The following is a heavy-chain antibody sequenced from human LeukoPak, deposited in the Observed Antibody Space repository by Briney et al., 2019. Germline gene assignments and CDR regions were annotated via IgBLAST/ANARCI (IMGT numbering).Heavy chain of an antibody. CDR3: ARAEAGAGSY. CDR1: GVTVSSDY. Sequence: GSLPLSCAASGVTVSSDYISWVRQAPGKGLEWVPVVYSDGTTNYADSVRGRFSTSRDTYKNTRYLQMNSLRADDTAVYYCARAEAGAGSYWGQGTL. J-gene: IGHJ4*02. V-gene: IGHV3-53*01. CDR2: VYSDGTT. D-gene: IGHD1-14*01.